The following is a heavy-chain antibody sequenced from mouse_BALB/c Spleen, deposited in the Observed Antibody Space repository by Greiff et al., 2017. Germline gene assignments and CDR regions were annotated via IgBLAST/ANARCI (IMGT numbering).Heavy chain of an antibody. CDR2: IYPGNVNT. CDR3: ARDYYASGAMDY. Sequence: VQLQQSGPELVKPGASVRISCKASGYTFTSYYIHWVKQRPGQGLEWIGWIYPGNVNTKYNEKFKGKATLTADKSSSTAYMQLSSLTSEDSAVYFCARDYYASGAMDYWGQGTSVTVSS. J-gene: IGHJ4*01. V-gene: IGHV1S56*01. CDR1: GYTFTSYY. D-gene: IGHD2-1*01.